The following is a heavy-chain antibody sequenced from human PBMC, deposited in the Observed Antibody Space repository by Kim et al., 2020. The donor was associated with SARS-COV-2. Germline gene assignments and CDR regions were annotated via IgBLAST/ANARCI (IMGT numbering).Heavy chain of an antibody. J-gene: IGHJ4*02. Sequence: YDQKFQGRATMTRDTSTSTVYMELSSLRSEDTAVYYCARGAVLRYFDWFDYWGQGTLVTVSS. D-gene: IGHD3-9*01. CDR3: ARGAVLRYFDWFDY. V-gene: IGHV1-46*01.